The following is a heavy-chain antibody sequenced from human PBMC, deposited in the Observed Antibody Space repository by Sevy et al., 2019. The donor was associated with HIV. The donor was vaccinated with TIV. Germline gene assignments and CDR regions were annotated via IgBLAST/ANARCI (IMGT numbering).Heavy chain of an antibody. D-gene: IGHD4-17*01. CDR3: ARDQSGDYTTSLHGMDV. Sequence: GGSLRLSCAASGFTFSGYGMHWVRQAPGKGLEWVAVIWYDGSNNYADSVKGRFTISRDNSKNTLYLQMNSLRAEDTAVYYCARDQSGDYTTSLHGMDVWGQGTTVTVSS. CDR1: GFTFSGYG. J-gene: IGHJ6*02. CDR2: IWYDGSN. V-gene: IGHV3-33*01.